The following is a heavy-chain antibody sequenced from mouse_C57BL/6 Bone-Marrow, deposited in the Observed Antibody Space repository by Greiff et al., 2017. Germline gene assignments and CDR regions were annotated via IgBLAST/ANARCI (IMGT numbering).Heavy chain of an antibody. V-gene: IGHV1-72*01. CDR1: GYTFTSYW. Sequence: QVQLQQPGAELVKPGASVKLSCKASGYTFTSYWMHWVKQRPGRGLEWIGGIDPNSGGTKYNEKFKSKATLTVDKPSSTAYMQLSRLTSEDSAVYYCARGTTTVVADFDYWGQGTTLTVSS. D-gene: IGHD1-1*01. CDR2: IDPNSGGT. CDR3: ARGTTTVVADFDY. J-gene: IGHJ2*01.